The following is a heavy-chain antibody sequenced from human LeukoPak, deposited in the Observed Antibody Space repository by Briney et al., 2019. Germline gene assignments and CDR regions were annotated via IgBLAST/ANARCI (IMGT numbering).Heavy chain of an antibody. J-gene: IGHJ4*02. V-gene: IGHV3-15*01. D-gene: IGHD2-2*01. CDR3: TTWPAAHLKFDY. CDR1: GFTFSNAW. Sequence: PGGSLRLSCAASGFTFSNAWMSWVRQAPGKGLEWVGRIKSKTDGGATDYAAPVQGRFTISRDDSKNTLSLQMNSLKTEDTAVYYCTTWPAAHLKFDYWGQGTWSPSPQ. CDR2: IKSKTDGGAT.